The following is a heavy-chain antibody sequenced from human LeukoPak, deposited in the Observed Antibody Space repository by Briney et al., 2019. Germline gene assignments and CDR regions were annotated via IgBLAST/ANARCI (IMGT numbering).Heavy chain of an antibody. D-gene: IGHD2-15*01. CDR2: IYYSGST. Sequence: TLSLTCTVSGGPISSGGYYWSWIRQHPGKGLEWIGYIYYSGSTYYNPSLKSRVTISVDTSKNQFSLKLSSVTAADTAVYYCARVPRSAVTYYFDYWGQGTLVTVSS. J-gene: IGHJ4*02. CDR1: GGPISSGGYY. CDR3: ARVPRSAVTYYFDY. V-gene: IGHV4-31*03.